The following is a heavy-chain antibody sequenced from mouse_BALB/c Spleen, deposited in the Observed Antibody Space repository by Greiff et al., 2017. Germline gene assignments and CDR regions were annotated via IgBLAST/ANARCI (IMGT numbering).Heavy chain of an antibody. CDR1: GFSLTSYG. J-gene: IGHJ4*01. CDR2: IWAGGST. CDR3: ARGFGGIYYAMDD. Sequence: QVQLQQSGPGLVAPSQSLSITCTVSGFSLTSYGVHWVRQPPGKGLEWLGVIWAGGSTNYNSALMSRLSISKDNSKSQVFLKMNSLQTDDTAMYYCARGFGGIYYAMDDWGQGTSVTVSS. V-gene: IGHV2-9*02.